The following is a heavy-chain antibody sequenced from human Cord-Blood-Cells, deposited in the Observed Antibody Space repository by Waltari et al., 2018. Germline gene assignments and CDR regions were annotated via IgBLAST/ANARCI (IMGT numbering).Heavy chain of an antibody. J-gene: IGHJ4*02. V-gene: IGHV4-4*07. D-gene: IGHD3-10*01. CDR3: ATNYGSGSYYNDY. Sequence: QVQLQESGPGLVKPSETLSLTYTVSGGSISSYYWSWIRQPAGKGLEWIGRIYTSGSTNYNPSLKSRVTMSVDTSKNQFSLKPSSVTAADTAVYYCATNYGSGSYYNDYWGQGTLVTVSS. CDR1: GGSISSYY. CDR2: IYTSGST.